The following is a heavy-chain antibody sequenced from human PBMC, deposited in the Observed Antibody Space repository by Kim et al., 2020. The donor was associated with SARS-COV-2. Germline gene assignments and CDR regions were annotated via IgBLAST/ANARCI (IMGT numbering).Heavy chain of an antibody. CDR3: ARDREPPFTIHAAYDTGV. J-gene: IGHJ6*02. D-gene: IGHD3-3*01. CDR1: GSSFSSFA. V-gene: IGHV3-30*04. Sequence: GGSLRLSCAGSGSSFSSFAMHWVRQAPGKGPEWVAFISYDGSSKIYVDSVRGRFTISRDNSKSTLYLQMNSLRAEDTAVYYCARDREPPFTIHAAYDTGVWGQGTTVTVSS. CDR2: ISYDGSSK.